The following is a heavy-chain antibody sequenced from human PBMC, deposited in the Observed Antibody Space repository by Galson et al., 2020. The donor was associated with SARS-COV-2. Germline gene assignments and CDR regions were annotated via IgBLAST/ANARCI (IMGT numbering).Heavy chain of an antibody. Sequence: SLKISCAASGITFNDHAMHWVRPVPGKGLEWVSGISWRSTNAGYADSVKGRFTVSRDDTLNSLYLQMNSLRTEDTALYYCTRSAENYGDYASNWYFDLWGRGTLVTVSS. CDR1: GITFNDHA. CDR2: ISWRSTNA. V-gene: IGHV3-9*01. CDR3: TRSAENYGDYASNWYFDL. D-gene: IGHD4-17*01. J-gene: IGHJ2*01.